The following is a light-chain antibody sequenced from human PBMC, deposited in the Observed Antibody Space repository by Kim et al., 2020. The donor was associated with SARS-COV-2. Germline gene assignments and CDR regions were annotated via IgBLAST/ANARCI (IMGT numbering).Light chain of an antibody. CDR1: QGIRNF. CDR3: LQHNAYPLT. J-gene: IGKJ4*01. Sequence: ASVGGRVTITWRASQGIRNFLAWLQQKPGKVPKRMIYAASSLQSGVPSRFSGSGSGTEFTLTNSRLQPEDVATYYCLQHNAYPLTFGGGTKVDIK. CDR2: AAS. V-gene: IGKV1-17*03.